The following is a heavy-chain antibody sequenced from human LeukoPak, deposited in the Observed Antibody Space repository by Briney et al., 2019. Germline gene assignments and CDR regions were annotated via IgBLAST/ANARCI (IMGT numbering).Heavy chain of an antibody. J-gene: IGHJ4*02. CDR1: GFTFSSYW. CDR3: ARASIKRLQQLAKGINFDY. D-gene: IGHD6-13*01. CDR2: INSDGSST. V-gene: IGHV3-74*01. Sequence: GGSLRLSCAASGFTFSSYWMHWVRQAPGKGLVWVSRINSDGSSTSYADSVKGRFTISRDNAKNTLYLQMNSLRAEDTAAYYCARASIKRLQQLAKGINFDYWGQGTLVTVSS.